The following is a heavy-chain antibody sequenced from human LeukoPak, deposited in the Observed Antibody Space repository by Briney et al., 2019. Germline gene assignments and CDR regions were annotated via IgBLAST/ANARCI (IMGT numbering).Heavy chain of an antibody. V-gene: IGHV3-48*02. CDR2: ITSSSDSI. CDR1: GFTFSAYS. D-gene: IGHD2-8*01. Sequence: GGSLRLSCATSGFTFSAYSMIWVRQTPGKGLECLSYITSSSDSIHYADSVRGRFTVSRDNAKNSLYLQMNSLRDEDTAVYYCARVQGHPPNGLDIWGQGTMVTVSS. CDR3: ARVQGHPPNGLDI. J-gene: IGHJ3*02.